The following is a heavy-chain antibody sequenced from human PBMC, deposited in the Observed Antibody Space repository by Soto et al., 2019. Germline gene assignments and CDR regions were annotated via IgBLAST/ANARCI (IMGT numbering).Heavy chain of an antibody. J-gene: IGHJ4*02. D-gene: IGHD2-15*01. CDR1: GFSFKSHG. CDR3: AKDHRNGGSRVDY. Sequence: QVQLVESGGGVVQPGRSLRLSCAVSGFSFKSHGMHWVRQAPGKGLEWVALISYDGKDANYADSVKGRFTISRDNSKDALYLQTGSLRGEDTAVYFCAKDHRNGGSRVDYWGQGTLVTVSS. V-gene: IGHV3-30*18. CDR2: ISYDGKDA.